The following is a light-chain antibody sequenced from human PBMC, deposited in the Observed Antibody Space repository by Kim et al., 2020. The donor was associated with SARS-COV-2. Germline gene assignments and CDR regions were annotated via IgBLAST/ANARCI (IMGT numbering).Light chain of an antibody. CDR1: PSVSRSY. CDR3: QQYGSSPRA. CDR2: GAS. V-gene: IGKV3-20*01. J-gene: IGKJ1*01. Sequence: SPGESATLSCRASPSVSRSYLAWYQQKPGQAPRLLIYGASSRATGIPDRFSGSGSGTDFTLTISRLEPEDFAVYYCQQYGSSPRAFGQGTKVDIK.